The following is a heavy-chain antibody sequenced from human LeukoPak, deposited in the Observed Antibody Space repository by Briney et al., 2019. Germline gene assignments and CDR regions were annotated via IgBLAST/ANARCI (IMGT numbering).Heavy chain of an antibody. CDR1: GFTFSSYA. Sequence: GGSLRLSCAASGFTFSSYAMHWVRQAPGKGLEWVAVISYDGSNKYYADSVKGRFTISRDNSKNALYLQMNSLRAEDTAVYYCARDPYDYWGQGTLVTVSS. J-gene: IGHJ4*02. CDR3: ARDPYDY. V-gene: IGHV3-30-3*01. CDR2: ISYDGSNK.